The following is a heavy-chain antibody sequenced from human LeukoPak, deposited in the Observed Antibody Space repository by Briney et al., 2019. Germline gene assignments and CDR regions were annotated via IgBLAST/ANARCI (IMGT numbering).Heavy chain of an antibody. Sequence: VASVKVSCKASGGAFSSYAISWVRQAPGQGFEWMGGIIPIFGTANYAQKSQGRVTITADESTSTAYMELSSLRSEDTAVYYCARGADTAPLGYWGQGTLVTVSS. CDR3: ARGADTAPLGY. CDR2: IIPIFGTA. J-gene: IGHJ4*02. D-gene: IGHD5-18*01. V-gene: IGHV1-69*13. CDR1: GGAFSSYA.